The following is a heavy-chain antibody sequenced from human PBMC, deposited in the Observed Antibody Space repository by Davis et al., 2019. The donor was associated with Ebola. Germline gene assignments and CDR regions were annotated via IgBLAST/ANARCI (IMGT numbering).Heavy chain of an antibody. CDR1: GFTFSSYS. V-gene: IGHV3-48*02. CDR2: ISSSSSTI. D-gene: IGHD1-26*01. CDR3: ARDTIAGGISGSYYYYYGMDV. J-gene: IGHJ6*02. Sequence: PGGSLRLSCAASGFTFSSYSMNWVRQAPGKGLEWVSYISSSSSTIYYADSVKGRFTISRDNAKNSLYLQMNSLRDEDTAVYYCARDTIAGGISGSYYYYYGMDVWGQGTTVTVSS.